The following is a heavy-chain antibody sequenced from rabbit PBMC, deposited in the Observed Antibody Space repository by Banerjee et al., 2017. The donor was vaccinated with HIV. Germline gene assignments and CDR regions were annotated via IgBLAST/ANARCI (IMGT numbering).Heavy chain of an antibody. Sequence: QSLEESGGDLVKPGASLTLTCAASGFSFSNNYYMCWVRQAPGKGLEWLACIDAGSSGSTYYASWAKGRFTISKTSSTTVTLQMTSLTAADTATYFCARRYDGYGYAIDLRGQGTLVTVS. J-gene: IGHJ4*01. D-gene: IGHD6-1*01. CDR2: IDAGSSGST. CDR3: ARRYDGYGYAIDL. CDR1: GFSFSNNYY. V-gene: IGHV1S40*01.